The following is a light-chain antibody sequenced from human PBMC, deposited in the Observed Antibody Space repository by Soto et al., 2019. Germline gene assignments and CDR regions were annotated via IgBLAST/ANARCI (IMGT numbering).Light chain of an antibody. V-gene: IGLV1-44*01. Sequence: QLVLTQPPSASGTPGQRVTISCSGGSSNIGTNSVNWYQQLPGRAPKLLIYNNDLRPSGVPDRFSGSKSGTSASLAISGLQSEDEADYYCAAWDDSLNGFYVFGIGTKLTVL. CDR1: SSNIGTNS. CDR3: AAWDDSLNGFYV. CDR2: NND. J-gene: IGLJ1*01.